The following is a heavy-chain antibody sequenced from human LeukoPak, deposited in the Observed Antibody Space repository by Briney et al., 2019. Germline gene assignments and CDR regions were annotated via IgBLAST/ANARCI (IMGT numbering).Heavy chain of an antibody. CDR3: ARFEVGRNATQKNAFDI. CDR2: ISFDSTKE. Sequence: PGGSLRLSCAASGFTFSNYAMHCARQAPGKGLEWLAFISFDSTKEYYGRSVKGRLIVARDNLKATLHMQMHSLRPDDTAVYYCARFEVGRNATQKNAFDIWGRGTVVTVSS. D-gene: IGHD3-3*01. CDR1: GFTFSNYA. V-gene: IGHV3-30*01. J-gene: IGHJ3*02.